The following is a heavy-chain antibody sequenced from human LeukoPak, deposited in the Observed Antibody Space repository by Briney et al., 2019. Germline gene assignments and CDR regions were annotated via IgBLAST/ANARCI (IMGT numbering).Heavy chain of an antibody. CDR2: IYYTGST. J-gene: IGHJ4*02. CDR3: ARGKGDFDS. V-gene: IGHV4-59*01. Sequence: SETPSLTCTVSGDSFTNYFWSWIRQPPGKGLEWIGSIYYTGSTNYNPSLQSRVTISLDTSKNHFSLNLNSVTAADTAVYYCARGKGDFDSWGQGTLVTVSS. D-gene: IGHD3-16*01. CDR1: GDSFTNYF.